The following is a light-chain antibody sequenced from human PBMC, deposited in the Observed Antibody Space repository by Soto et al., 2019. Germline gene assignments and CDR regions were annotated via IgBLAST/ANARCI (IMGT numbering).Light chain of an antibody. CDR3: SSYTSSSTYV. CDR2: GVS. V-gene: IGLV2-18*02. Sequence: QSALTQPPSVSGSPGQSVAISCTGTSSDVGSSNGVSWYQQPPGTAPKLMIYGVSNRPSGVPDRFSGSKSGNTASLTISGLQAEDEADYYCSSYTSSSTYVFGSGTKVTVL. CDR1: SSDVGSSNG. J-gene: IGLJ1*01.